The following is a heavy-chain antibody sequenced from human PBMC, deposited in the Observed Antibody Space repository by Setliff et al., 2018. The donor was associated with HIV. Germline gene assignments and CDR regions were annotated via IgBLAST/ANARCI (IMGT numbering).Heavy chain of an antibody. CDR2: IYSGGST. Sequence: GGSLRLSCAASGFTVSSNYMSWVRQAPGKGLEWVSVIYSGGSTYYADFVKGRFTISRDNSKNTMYVQMNSLRAEDTAVYYCAKGPWFGELFINDGFDIWGQGTMVTVSS. CDR1: GFTVSSNY. D-gene: IGHD3-10*01. J-gene: IGHJ3*02. V-gene: IGHV3-66*02. CDR3: AKGPWFGELFINDGFDI.